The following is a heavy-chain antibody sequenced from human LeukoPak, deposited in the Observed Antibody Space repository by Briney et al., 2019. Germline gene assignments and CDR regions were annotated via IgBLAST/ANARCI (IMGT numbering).Heavy chain of an antibody. CDR3: ARSSSGNFYFES. V-gene: IGHV4-61*02. J-gene: IGHJ4*02. CDR2: IYTSGKT. CDR1: GDSISSGRYY. D-gene: IGHD1-26*01. Sequence: SQTLSLTCSVSGDSISSGRYYWSWVRQPAGKELEWIGRIYTSGKTDFNPYTPSLKSRVIMSPDTSKNQVSLILTSVTAADTAMYHCARSSSGNFYFESWGQGTLVTVSS.